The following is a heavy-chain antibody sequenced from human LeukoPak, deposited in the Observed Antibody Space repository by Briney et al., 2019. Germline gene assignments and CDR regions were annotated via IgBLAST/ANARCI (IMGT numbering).Heavy chain of an antibody. V-gene: IGHV3-30-3*01. CDR3: AREINAFDF. Sequence: PGGSLRLSCAASGFTFSGSAMHWVRQAPGKGLEWVAFISYDGTDKFHTDSMKGRSTISRDNSKNTLYLQMDSLRAEDTAVYYCAREINAFDFWGQGTMVTVSS. J-gene: IGHJ3*01. CDR1: GFTFSGSA. CDR2: ISYDGTDK. D-gene: IGHD5-24*01.